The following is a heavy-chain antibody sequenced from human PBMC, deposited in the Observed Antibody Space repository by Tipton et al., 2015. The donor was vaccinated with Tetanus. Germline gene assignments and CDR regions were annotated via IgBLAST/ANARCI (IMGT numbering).Heavy chain of an antibody. D-gene: IGHD6-19*01. CDR3: ARDFRGNGDGWYWDY. Sequence: TLSLTCTVSGASISSYYWSWIRQPPGKGLEWIAYISSSGRTNYNPSLKSRVTISVDTSKNQFSLKLTSVTAADTAVYFCARDFRGNGDGWYWDYWGQGTLVTVSS. J-gene: IGHJ4*02. CDR1: GASISSYY. CDR2: ISSSGRT. V-gene: IGHV4-59*12.